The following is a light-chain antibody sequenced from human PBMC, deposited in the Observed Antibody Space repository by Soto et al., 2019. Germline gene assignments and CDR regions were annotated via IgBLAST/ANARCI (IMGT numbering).Light chain of an antibody. CDR3: MQGLRPMYT. CDR2: LGS. J-gene: IGKJ2*01. Sequence: IALTQSPLSLSVTPGEPASISCRSSQTLLHSNGYTYLNWYLQKPGQSPQLLIYLGSNRASGVPDRFSGSGSGTDFTLKINSVQAEDVGVFYCMQGLRPMYTFGQGTKLEIK. V-gene: IGKV2-28*01. CDR1: QTLLHSNGYTY.